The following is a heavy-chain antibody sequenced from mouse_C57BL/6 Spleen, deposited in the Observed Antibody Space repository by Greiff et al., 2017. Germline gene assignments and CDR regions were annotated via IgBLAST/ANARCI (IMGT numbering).Heavy chain of an antibody. CDR2: INPGSGGT. Sequence: VQLQQSGAELVRPGTSVKVSCKASGYAFTNYLIEWVKQRPGQGLEWIGVINPGSGGTNYNEKFKGKATLTADKSSSTAYMQLSSLTSEDSAVYFCARDDWAYYFDYWGQGTTLTVSS. V-gene: IGHV1-54*01. CDR3: ARDDWAYYFDY. D-gene: IGHD4-1*01. CDR1: GYAFTNYL. J-gene: IGHJ2*01.